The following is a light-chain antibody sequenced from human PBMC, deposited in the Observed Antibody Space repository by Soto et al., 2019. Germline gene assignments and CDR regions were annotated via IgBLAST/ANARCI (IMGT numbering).Light chain of an antibody. CDR3: QQRSNSFT. J-gene: IGKJ3*01. Sequence: EIVLTQSPATLSLSPGERATLSCRASQSVSNYLAWYQQKPGQAPRLLVYDASNRATGIPARFSGSGSGTDFTLTISSLEPEDLAVYYGQQRSNSFTRGPGTKVHIK. V-gene: IGKV3-11*01. CDR2: DAS. CDR1: QSVSNY.